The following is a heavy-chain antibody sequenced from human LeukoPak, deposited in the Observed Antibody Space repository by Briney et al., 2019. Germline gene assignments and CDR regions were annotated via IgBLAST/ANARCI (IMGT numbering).Heavy chain of an antibody. CDR1: GFTFRSYV. CDR3: AREGYYGSGSPPSLYFDY. J-gene: IGHJ4*02. Sequence: GGSLRLSCAASGFTFRSYVIHWVRQAPGKGLEWVAVTSSDLNVKLYADSVKGRFTISRDNSRSTLYLQMNSLRPEDTAIYYCAREGYYGSGSPPSLYFDYWGQGTLVTVSS. V-gene: IGHV3-30-3*01. CDR2: TSSDLNVK. D-gene: IGHD3-10*01.